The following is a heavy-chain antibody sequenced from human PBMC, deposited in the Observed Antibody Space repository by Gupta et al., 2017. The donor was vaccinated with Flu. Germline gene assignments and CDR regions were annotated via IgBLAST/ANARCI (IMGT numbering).Heavy chain of an antibody. CDR2: VWYDGSNK. Sequence: RQAPGKGLEWVAVVWYDGSNKYYADSVKGRFTISRDNSKNTLYLQMNSLRVEDTAVYFCARDRVVVTTRFFDFWGQGTLVTVSS. J-gene: IGHJ4*02. V-gene: IGHV3-33*01. CDR3: ARDRVVVTTRFFDF. D-gene: IGHD2-15*01.